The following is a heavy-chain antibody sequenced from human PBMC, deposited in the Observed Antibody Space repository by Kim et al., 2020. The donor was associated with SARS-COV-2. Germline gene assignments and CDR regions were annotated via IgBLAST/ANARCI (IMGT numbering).Heavy chain of an antibody. CDR1: GGSISSYY. CDR2: IYTSGST. J-gene: IGHJ4*02. D-gene: IGHD3-10*01. Sequence: SETLSLTCTVSGGSISSYYWSWIRQPAGKGLEWIGRIYTSGSTNYNPSLKSRVTMSVDTSKNQFSLKLSSVTAADTAVYYCARDNTDYYGSGSYYVYFDYWGQGTLVTVSS. V-gene: IGHV4-4*07. CDR3: ARDNTDYYGSGSYYVYFDY.